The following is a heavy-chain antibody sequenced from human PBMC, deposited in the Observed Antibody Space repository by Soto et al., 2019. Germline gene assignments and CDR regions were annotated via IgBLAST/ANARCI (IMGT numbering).Heavy chain of an antibody. CDR3: ARDYYGSLSYYLVLDASDI. CDR2: IKQDGSEK. CDR1: GFTFSSYW. J-gene: IGHJ3*02. Sequence: GGSLRLSCAASGFTFSSYWMSWVRQAPGKGLEWVANIKQDGSEKYYVDSVKGRFTISRDNAKNSLYLQMNSLRAEDTAVYYYARDYYGSLSYYLVLDASDICGQATMVT. D-gene: IGHD3-10*01. V-gene: IGHV3-7*05.